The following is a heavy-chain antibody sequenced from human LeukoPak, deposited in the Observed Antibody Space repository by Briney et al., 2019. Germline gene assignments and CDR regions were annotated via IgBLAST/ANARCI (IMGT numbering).Heavy chain of an antibody. CDR3: ARAGPWWPRVFETCFDY. Sequence: GGSLRLSCAASGFTFDDYGMSWVRQAPGKGLEWVSGTNWNGGKTGYADSVKGRFTISRDNAKNSLYLQMNSLRAEYTALYYCARAGPWWPRVFETCFDYWGKGTLVTVSS. V-gene: IGHV3-20*04. CDR2: TNWNGGKT. J-gene: IGHJ4*02. CDR1: GFTFDDYG. D-gene: IGHD2-8*02.